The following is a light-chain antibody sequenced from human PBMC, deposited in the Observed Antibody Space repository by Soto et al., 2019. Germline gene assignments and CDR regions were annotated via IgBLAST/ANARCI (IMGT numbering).Light chain of an antibody. Sequence: EIVMTQSPATLSVSPGERATLSCRASQSVSSNLAWYQQKPGQAPRLLIYGASTRATGIPARFSGSGSGTAFTLTNSRPQSEDFAVYYCQQYNNWPPWTFGQGTKVEIK. J-gene: IGKJ1*01. CDR3: QQYNNWPPWT. V-gene: IGKV3-15*01. CDR2: GAS. CDR1: QSVSSN.